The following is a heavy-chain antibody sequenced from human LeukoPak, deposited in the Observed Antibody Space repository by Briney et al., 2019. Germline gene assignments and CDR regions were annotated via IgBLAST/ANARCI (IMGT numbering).Heavy chain of an antibody. CDR1: GFTVSSNY. CDR3: ARSYCSGGSCFPTYFQH. Sequence: GGSLRLSCAASGFTVSSNYMSWVRQAPGKGLEWVSVIYSGGNTYYADSVKGRFTISRDNSKNMLYLQMNSLRAEDTAVCYCARSYCSGGSCFPTYFQHWGQGTLVTVSS. CDR2: IYSGGNT. J-gene: IGHJ1*01. D-gene: IGHD2-15*01. V-gene: IGHV3-53*01.